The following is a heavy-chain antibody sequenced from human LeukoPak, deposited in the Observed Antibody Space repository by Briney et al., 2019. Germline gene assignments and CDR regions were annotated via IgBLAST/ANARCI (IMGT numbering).Heavy chain of an antibody. CDR1: GGSISNYY. V-gene: IGHV4-59*08. CDR3: ARHRYSFGYFSAPFDI. D-gene: IGHD5-18*01. CDR2: IYYSGST. J-gene: IGHJ3*02. Sequence: SETLSLTCTVSGGSISNYYWSWFRQSPGKGLEWLAYIYYSGSTNYNSSLKSRVTVFVDTSKNHFSLNLTSVTAADTAMYYCARHRYSFGYFSAPFDIWGQGTMVTVSS.